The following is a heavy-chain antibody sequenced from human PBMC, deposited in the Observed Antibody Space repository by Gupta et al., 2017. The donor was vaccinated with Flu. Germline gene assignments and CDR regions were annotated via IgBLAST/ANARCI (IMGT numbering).Heavy chain of an antibody. Sequence: EAQLVESGGGLVKPGGALRLSCEASGFTFSNAWMNWVRRAPGKGLEWVGRIKSTILGGETDYAAHVKGRFAISRDDSKNTLYLPMNSLNIDDTAVYYCTTGWMCDGYTHDCNGGQGTMVTVSS. V-gene: IGHV3-15*01. CDR3: TTGWMCDGYTHDCN. CDR2: IKSTILGGET. J-gene: IGHJ4*02. D-gene: IGHD2-21*02. CDR1: GFTFSNAW.